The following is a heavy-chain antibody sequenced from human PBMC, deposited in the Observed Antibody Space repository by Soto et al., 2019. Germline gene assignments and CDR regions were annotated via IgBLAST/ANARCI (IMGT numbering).Heavy chain of an antibody. D-gene: IGHD2-21*02. Sequence: SVKVSCKASGGTFSSYAFSWVRQAPGQGLEWMGGIIPIFGTTNYAQKFQGRVTITADESTSTAYMELSSLRSEDTAVYYCHSYCGGDCFDDYFDYWGQGTLVTVSS. CDR3: HSYCGGDCFDDYFDY. CDR1: GGTFSSYA. V-gene: IGHV1-69*13. CDR2: IIPIFGTT. J-gene: IGHJ4*02.